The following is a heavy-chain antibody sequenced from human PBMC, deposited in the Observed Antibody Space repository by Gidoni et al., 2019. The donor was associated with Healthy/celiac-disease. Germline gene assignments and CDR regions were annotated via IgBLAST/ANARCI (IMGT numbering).Heavy chain of an antibody. Sequence: QVQLVQSGAEVKKPGASVKVSCKASGYTFTSYAMHWVRQAPGQRLEWMGWINAGNGNTKYSQKFQGRVTITRDTSASTAYMELSSLRSEDTAVYYCARVGGSYDSSGYYYYYFDYWGQGTLVTVSS. V-gene: IGHV1-3*01. CDR3: ARVGGSYDSSGYYYYYFDY. CDR2: INAGNGNT. CDR1: GYTFTSYA. D-gene: IGHD3-22*01. J-gene: IGHJ4*02.